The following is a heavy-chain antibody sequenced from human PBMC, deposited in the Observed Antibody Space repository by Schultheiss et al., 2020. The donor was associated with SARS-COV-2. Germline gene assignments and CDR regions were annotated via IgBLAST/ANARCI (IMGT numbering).Heavy chain of an antibody. Sequence: GGSLRLSCAASGFTFDDYAMHWVRQAPGKGLEWVSSISSSSNYIYYADSVRGRFTISRDNSKNTLYLQMNSLRAEDTAVYYCARDPSGSYALSWGQGTLVTVSS. V-gene: IGHV3-21*01. CDR2: ISSSSNYI. D-gene: IGHD1-26*01. CDR3: ARDPSGSYALS. CDR1: GFTFDDYA. J-gene: IGHJ4*02.